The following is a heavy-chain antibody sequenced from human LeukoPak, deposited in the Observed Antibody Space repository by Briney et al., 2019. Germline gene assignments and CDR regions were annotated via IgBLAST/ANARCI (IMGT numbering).Heavy chain of an antibody. Sequence: ASVKVSCKASGYTFTGYYMHWVRQAPGQGLEWMGWINPNSGGTNYAQKFQDWVTMTRDTSISTAYMELSRLRSDDTAVYYCARDSTTGTTGFGMDVWGKGTTVTVSS. V-gene: IGHV1-2*04. D-gene: IGHD1-1*01. CDR3: ARDSTTGTTGFGMDV. CDR1: GYTFTGYY. J-gene: IGHJ6*04. CDR2: INPNSGGT.